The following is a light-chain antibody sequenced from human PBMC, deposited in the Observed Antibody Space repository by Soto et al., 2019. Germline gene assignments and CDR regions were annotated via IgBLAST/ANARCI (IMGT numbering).Light chain of an antibody. Sequence: QSALTQPPSASGSPGQSVTISCTGTSTDVGDYKYVFWYQQHPGKAPKLLIYEVNNRPSGVPDRFSGSKSGNTASLTVSGLQAEDEADYYCSSLAGGTLVFGGGTQLTVL. CDR3: SSLAGGTLV. CDR2: EVN. V-gene: IGLV2-8*01. CDR1: STDVGDYKY. J-gene: IGLJ2*01.